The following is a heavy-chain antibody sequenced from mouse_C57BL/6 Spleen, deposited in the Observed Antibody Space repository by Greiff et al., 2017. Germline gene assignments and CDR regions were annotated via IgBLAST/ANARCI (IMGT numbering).Heavy chain of an antibody. CDR1: GYSITSGYY. CDR2: ISYDGSN. D-gene: IGHD1-1*01. J-gene: IGHJ2*01. Sequence: EVQLQQSGPGLVKPSQSLSLTCSVTGYSITSGYYWNWIRQFPGNKLEWMGYISYDGSNNYNPSLKNRISITRDTSKNQFFLKLNSVTTEDTATYYCARGGDYYYDWGQGTTLTVSS. V-gene: IGHV3-6*01. CDR3: ARGGDYYYD.